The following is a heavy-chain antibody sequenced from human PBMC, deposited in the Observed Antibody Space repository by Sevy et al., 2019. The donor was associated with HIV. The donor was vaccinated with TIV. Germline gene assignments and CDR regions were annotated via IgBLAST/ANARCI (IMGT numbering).Heavy chain of an antibody. V-gene: IGHV3-30*18. Sequence: GGSLRLSCAASGFTFSSYGMHWVRQAPGKGLEWAAVISYDGSNKYYADSVKGRLTISRDNSKNTLYLQMNSLRAEDTAVYYCAKERLVAAAYFDYWGQGTLVTVSS. CDR2: ISYDGSNK. J-gene: IGHJ4*02. CDR1: GFTFSSYG. CDR3: AKERLVAAAYFDY. D-gene: IGHD5-12*01.